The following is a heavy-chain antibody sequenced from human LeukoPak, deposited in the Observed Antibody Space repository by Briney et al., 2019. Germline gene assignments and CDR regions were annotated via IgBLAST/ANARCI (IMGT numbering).Heavy chain of an antibody. CDR1: GGSFSGYY. V-gene: IGHV4-34*01. J-gene: IGHJ5*02. Sequence: SETLSLTCAVYGGSFSGYYLSWIRQPPGKGLEWMGEINHSGSTNYNPSLKSRVTISVDTSKNQFSLKLSSVTAADTAVYYCARGGIVATSNKQNWFDPWGQGTLVTVSS. D-gene: IGHD5-12*01. CDR3: ARGGIVATSNKQNWFDP. CDR2: INHSGST.